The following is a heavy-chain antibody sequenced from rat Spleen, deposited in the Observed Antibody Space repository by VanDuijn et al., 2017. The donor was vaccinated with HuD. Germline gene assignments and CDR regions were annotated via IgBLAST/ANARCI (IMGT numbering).Heavy chain of an antibody. CDR1: GFTFSSFA. CDR3: AKAPSYPFDY. D-gene: IGHD1-2*01. J-gene: IGHJ2*01. V-gene: IGHV5-25*01. Sequence: EVQLVESGGGLVQPGRSLRLSCAASGFTFSSFAMAWVRQAPKKGLEWVATITSGGSNTYYPDSVKGRFTISRDNAKSTLYLQMDSLRSEDTATYYCAKAPSYPFDYWGQGVMVTVSS. CDR2: ITSGGSNT.